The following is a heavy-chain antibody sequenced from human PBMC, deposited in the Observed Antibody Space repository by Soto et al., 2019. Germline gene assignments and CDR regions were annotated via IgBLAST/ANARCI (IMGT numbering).Heavy chain of an antibody. V-gene: IGHV3-23*01. Sequence: LRLSCAASGFTFSSVAMAWVRQAPGKGLEWVSSITDSGGSTDYADSVKGRFTISRDNSRNTLYLQMNSLRADDTAVYYCAKLYWNPRYFDYWGQGTRVTVSS. D-gene: IGHD1-1*01. J-gene: IGHJ4*02. CDR3: AKLYWNPRYFDY. CDR1: GFTFSSVA. CDR2: ITDSGGST.